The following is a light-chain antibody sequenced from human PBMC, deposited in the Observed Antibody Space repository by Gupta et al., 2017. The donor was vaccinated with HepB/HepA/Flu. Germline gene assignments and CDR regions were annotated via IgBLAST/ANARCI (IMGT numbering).Light chain of an antibody. CDR1: QSVSSY. J-gene: IGKJ5*01. Sequence: EIVLTQSPATLSLSPGERATLSCRASQSVSSYLAWYQQKPGQAPRLLNYDASNRATGLPARFSGSGSGTDFSLTISGLEPEDFAVYYCQQRSNWPPAFGQGTRLEIK. V-gene: IGKV3-11*01. CDR2: DAS. CDR3: QQRSNWPPA.